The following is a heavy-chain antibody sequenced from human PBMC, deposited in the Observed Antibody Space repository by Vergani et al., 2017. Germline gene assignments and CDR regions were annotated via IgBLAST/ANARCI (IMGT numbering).Heavy chain of an antibody. J-gene: IGHJ6*02. CDR1: GYTLTELS. D-gene: IGHD3-22*01. CDR3: ATDCYYDSSGYSRRRDYYYGMDV. CDR2: FDPEDGET. Sequence: QVQVVQSGAEVKKSGASVKVSCKVSGYTLTELSMHWVRQAPGKGLEWMGGFDPEDGETIYAQKFQGRVTMTEDTSTDTAYMELSSLRSEDTAVYYCATDCYYDSSGYSRRRDYYYGMDVWGQGTTVTVSS. V-gene: IGHV1-24*01.